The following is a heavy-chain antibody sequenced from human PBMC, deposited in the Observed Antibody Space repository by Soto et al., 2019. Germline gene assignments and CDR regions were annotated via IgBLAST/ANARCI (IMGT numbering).Heavy chain of an antibody. J-gene: IGHJ4*02. Sequence: EVQLVESGGGLVQPGGSLRFSCAASGFSFSVYSMNWVRQAPGKGLEWVSYISGSSSTIYYADSVKGRFTISRDNAKNSLYLQLSSLRDEDTAIYYCARESSGYPDSWGQGTLVTVSS. V-gene: IGHV3-48*02. CDR1: GFSFSVYS. CDR3: ARESSGYPDS. D-gene: IGHD3-22*01. CDR2: ISGSSSTI.